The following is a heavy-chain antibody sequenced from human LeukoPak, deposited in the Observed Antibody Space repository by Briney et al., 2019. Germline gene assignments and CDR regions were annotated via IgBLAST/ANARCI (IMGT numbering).Heavy chain of an antibody. CDR1: GGSISSGGYS. J-gene: IGHJ4*02. D-gene: IGHD6-13*01. CDR2: IYHSGST. Sequence: SQTLSLTCAVSGGSISSGGYSWSWIRQPPGKGLEWIGYIYHSGSTYYNPSLKSRVTISVDRSKNQFSLKLGSVTAADTGVYYCARGYSSSWYYWGQGTLVTVSS. CDR3: ARGYSSSWYY. V-gene: IGHV4-30-2*01.